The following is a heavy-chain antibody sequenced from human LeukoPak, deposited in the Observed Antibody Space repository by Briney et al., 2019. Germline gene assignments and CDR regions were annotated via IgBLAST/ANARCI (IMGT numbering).Heavy chain of an antibody. CDR2: ISYDGSNK. V-gene: IGHV3-30*18. D-gene: IGHD5-18*01. Sequence: GSLRLSCAASGFTFSSYGMHWVRQPPGKGLEWVAVISYDGSNKYYADSVKGRFTISRDNSKNTLYLQMNSLRAEDTAVYYCAKDRGTAMVPFYFDYWGQGTLVTVSS. CDR1: GFTFSSYG. J-gene: IGHJ4*02. CDR3: AKDRGTAMVPFYFDY.